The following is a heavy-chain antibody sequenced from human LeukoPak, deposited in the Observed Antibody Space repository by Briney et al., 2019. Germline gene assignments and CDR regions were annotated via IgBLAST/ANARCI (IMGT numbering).Heavy chain of an antibody. CDR1: GGSVSVPTYY. Sequence: SETLSLTCTVSGGSVSVPTYYWSWIRQSPGRGLEWIGYIYYIGSTNYNPSLKSRVTISVDRSKNQFSLKLSSVTAADTAVYYCARVYCSSTSCYYFDYWGQGTLVTVSS. CDR2: IYYIGST. J-gene: IGHJ4*02. CDR3: ARVYCSSTSCYYFDY. D-gene: IGHD2-2*01. V-gene: IGHV4-61*01.